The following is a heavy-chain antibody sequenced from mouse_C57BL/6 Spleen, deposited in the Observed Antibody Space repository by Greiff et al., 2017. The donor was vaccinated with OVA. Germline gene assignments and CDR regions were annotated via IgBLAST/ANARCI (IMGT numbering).Heavy chain of an antibody. D-gene: IGHD1-1*01. V-gene: IGHV5-17*01. CDR3: ARSGAYGSSWDFDY. J-gene: IGHJ2*01. CDR1: GFTFSDYG. CDR2: ISSGSSTI. Sequence: EVMLVESGGGLVKPGGSLKLSCAASGFTFSDYGMHWVRQAPEKGLEWVAYISSGSSTIYYADTVKGRFTISRDNAKNTLFLQMTSLRSEDTAMYYCARSGAYGSSWDFDYWGQGTTLTVSS.